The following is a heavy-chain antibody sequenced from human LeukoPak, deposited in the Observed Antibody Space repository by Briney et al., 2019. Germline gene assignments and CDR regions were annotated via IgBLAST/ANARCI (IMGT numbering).Heavy chain of an antibody. Sequence: RASVKVSCKASGGTFSSYAISWVRQAPGQGLEWMGGIIPIFGTANYAQKFQGRVTITADESTSTAYMELSSLRSEDTAVYYCARGKSERWLQSARYNWFDPWGQGTLVTVFS. J-gene: IGHJ5*02. D-gene: IGHD5-24*01. CDR3: ARGKSERWLQSARYNWFDP. CDR1: GGTFSSYA. V-gene: IGHV1-69*13. CDR2: IIPIFGTA.